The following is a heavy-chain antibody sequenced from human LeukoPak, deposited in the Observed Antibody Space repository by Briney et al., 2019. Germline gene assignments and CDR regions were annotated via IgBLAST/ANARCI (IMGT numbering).Heavy chain of an antibody. J-gene: IGHJ5*02. CDR2: INSISSNT. CDR3: ARGGATRFDP. Sequence: GGSLRLSCAASGFTLSDYYMSWIRQAPGKGLEWISTINSISSNTKYAESVKGRFTVSRDNAKNSLYLQVNSLRDEDTAVYYCARGGATRFDPLGQGTLVTVSS. CDR1: GFTLSDYY. D-gene: IGHD1-26*01. V-gene: IGHV3-11*06.